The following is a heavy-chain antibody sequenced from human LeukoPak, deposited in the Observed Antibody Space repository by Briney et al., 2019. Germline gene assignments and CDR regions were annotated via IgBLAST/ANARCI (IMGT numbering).Heavy chain of an antibody. CDR1: GGSISSYY. D-gene: IGHD3-3*01. CDR3: ARVASGYDVFDI. J-gene: IGHJ3*02. Sequence: SETLSLTCTVSGGSISSYYWSWIRQPPGKGLELIGYIYYSGSTNYNPSLKSRVTISVDTSKNQFSLKLSSVTAADTAVFYCARVASGYDVFDIWGQGTMVTVSS. V-gene: IGHV4-59*01. CDR2: IYYSGST.